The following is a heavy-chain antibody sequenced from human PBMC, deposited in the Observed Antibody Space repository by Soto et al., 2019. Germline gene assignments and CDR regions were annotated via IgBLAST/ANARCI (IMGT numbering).Heavy chain of an antibody. V-gene: IGHV3-23*01. J-gene: IGHJ4*02. D-gene: IGHD5-18*01. CDR1: VFTFSNYA. CDR2: ISGSGDST. CDR3: ARDGLRGYSYGGAGINFDY. Sequence: PGGSLRLSCAASVFTFSNYAMSWVRQAPGKGLEWVSVISGSGDSTYYADSVKGRLTISRDNAKNSLYLQMNSLRAEDTAVYYCARDGLRGYSYGGAGINFDYWGQGTLVTVSS.